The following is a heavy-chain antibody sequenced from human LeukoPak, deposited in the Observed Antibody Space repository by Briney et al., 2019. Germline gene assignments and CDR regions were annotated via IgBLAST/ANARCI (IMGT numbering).Heavy chain of an antibody. CDR1: GYTFTSYG. CDR2: ISAYNGNT. Sequence: ASVKVSCKASGYTFTSYGISWVRQAPGQGLEWMGWISAYNGNTNYAQKLQGRVTMTTDTSTSTAYMELRSLRSDDTAVDYCAXXXXXXXXXXXXXXXXXXPYYYGMDVWGQGTTVTVSS. CDR3: AXXXXXXXXXXXXXXXXXXPYYYGMDV. V-gene: IGHV1-18*01. J-gene: IGHJ6*02.